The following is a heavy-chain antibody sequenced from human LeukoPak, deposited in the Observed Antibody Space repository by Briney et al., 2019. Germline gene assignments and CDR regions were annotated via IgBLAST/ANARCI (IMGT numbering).Heavy chain of an antibody. V-gene: IGHV3-74*01. Sequence: GGSLRLSCAASGTTFGNNWLHWVRQGPGKGLVWISRINSDGGGAIYADSVKGRFTVSRDNAKNTLYLQMNSLRAEDTAVYYCARDVPHNWFDTWGQGTLVTVSS. CDR3: ARDVPHNWFDT. CDR2: INSDGGGA. CDR1: GTTFGNNW. J-gene: IGHJ5*02.